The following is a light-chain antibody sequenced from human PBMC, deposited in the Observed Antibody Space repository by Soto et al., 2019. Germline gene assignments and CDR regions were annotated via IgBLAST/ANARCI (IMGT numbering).Light chain of an antibody. CDR2: EDT. J-gene: IGLJ1*01. CDR3: CSYAGSSTFV. CDR1: SSDVGHYPL. V-gene: IGLV2-23*01. Sequence: QYALTQPASVSGSPGQSITISCTGTSSDVGHYPLVSWYQQHPGKVPKLIIHEDTKRSLGLSNRFSASKSGNTASLTISGLQAEDEADYYCCSYAGSSTFVFGTGTKVTVL.